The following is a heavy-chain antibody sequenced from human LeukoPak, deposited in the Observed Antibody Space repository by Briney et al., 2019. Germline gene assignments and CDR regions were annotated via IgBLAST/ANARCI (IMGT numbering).Heavy chain of an antibody. Sequence: PSQTLSLTCTVSGGSISSGGYYWSWIRQPPGKGLEWIGYIYHSGSTYYNPSLKSRVTISVDRSKNQFSLKLSSVTAADTAVYYCARVIRVRYYFDYWGQGTLVTVSS. CDR3: ARVIRVRYYFDY. CDR2: IYHSGST. J-gene: IGHJ4*02. V-gene: IGHV4-30-2*01. CDR1: GGSISSGGYY. D-gene: IGHD3-10*02.